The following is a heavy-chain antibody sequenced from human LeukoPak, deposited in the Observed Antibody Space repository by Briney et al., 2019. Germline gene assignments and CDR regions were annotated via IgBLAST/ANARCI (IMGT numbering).Heavy chain of an antibody. CDR3: ASNLNYYDSSGYFDYYGMDV. Sequence: GGSLRLSCTTSGFNFRAYWMSWVRQAPGKGLEWVANIKQDGSEKYYVDSVKGRFTISRDNAKNSLYLQMNSLRAEDTAVYYCASNLNYYDSSGYFDYYGMDVWGQGTTVTVSS. CDR1: GFNFRAYW. V-gene: IGHV3-7*01. CDR2: IKQDGSEK. J-gene: IGHJ6*02. D-gene: IGHD3-22*01.